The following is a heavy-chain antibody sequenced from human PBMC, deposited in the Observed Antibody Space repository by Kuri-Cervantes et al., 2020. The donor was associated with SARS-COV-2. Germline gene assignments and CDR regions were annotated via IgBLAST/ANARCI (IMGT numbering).Heavy chain of an antibody. Sequence: GGSLRLSCAVSGFTFTSHAMHWVRQAPGKGLEWVAFIRYDGSNKYYADSVKGRFTISRDNSKNTLYLQMNSLRAEDTAVYYCARQGDGGFRAVAGTTEWGYWGQGTLVTVSS. D-gene: IGHD6-19*01. V-gene: IGHV3-30*02. J-gene: IGHJ4*02. CDR1: GFTFTSHA. CDR2: IRYDGSNK. CDR3: ARQGDGGFRAVAGTTEWGY.